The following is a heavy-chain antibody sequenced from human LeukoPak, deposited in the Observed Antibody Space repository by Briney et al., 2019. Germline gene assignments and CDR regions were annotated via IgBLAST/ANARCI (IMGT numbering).Heavy chain of an antibody. Sequence: GGSLRLSCAASGFTFSNYAMRWVRQAPGKGLEWVSGISGSGGSTYYADSVKGRFTISRDNSKNTLYLQMNSLRAEGTAVYYCAKETYRNFDYWGQGTLVTVSS. CDR3: AKETYRNFDY. V-gene: IGHV3-23*01. CDR1: GFTFSNYA. D-gene: IGHD5-18*01. J-gene: IGHJ4*02. CDR2: ISGSGGST.